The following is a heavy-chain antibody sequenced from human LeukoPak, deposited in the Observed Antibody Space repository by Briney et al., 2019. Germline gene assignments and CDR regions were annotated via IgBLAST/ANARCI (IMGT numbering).Heavy chain of an antibody. J-gene: IGHJ5*02. Sequence: SVKVSCKASGGTFSSYAISWVRQAPGQGLEWMGGIIPIFGTANYAQKFQGRVTITADESTSTAYMELSSLRSEDTAVYYCARDPYGDYEGPWFDPWGQGTLVTVSS. CDR2: IIPIFGTA. CDR1: GGTFSSYA. D-gene: IGHD4-17*01. V-gene: IGHV1-69*01. CDR3: ARDPYGDYEGPWFDP.